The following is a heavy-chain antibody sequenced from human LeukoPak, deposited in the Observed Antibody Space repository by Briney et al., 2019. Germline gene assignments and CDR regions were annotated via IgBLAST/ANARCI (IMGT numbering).Heavy chain of an antibody. D-gene: IGHD6-13*01. CDR2: INHNSGGT. Sequence: GASVKVSCKASGYTFTGYYMHWVRQAPGQGLEWMGWINHNSGGTNYAQKFQGRVTMTRDTSISTAYMELSRLRSDDAAVYYCARGAAAGSNWFDPWGQGTLVTVSS. J-gene: IGHJ5*02. V-gene: IGHV1-2*02. CDR1: GYTFTGYY. CDR3: ARGAAAGSNWFDP.